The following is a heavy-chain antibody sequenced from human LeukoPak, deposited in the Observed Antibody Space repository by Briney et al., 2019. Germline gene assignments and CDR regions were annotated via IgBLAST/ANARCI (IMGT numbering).Heavy chain of an antibody. J-gene: IGHJ4*02. CDR1: GFTFSRYS. V-gene: IGHV3-48*04. Sequence: GGSLRLSCAGSGFTFSRYSMNWVRQAPGKGLEWVSYISSSSTIYYADSVKGRFTISRDNAKNSLYLQMSSLRAEDTAVYYCAREGGDYGDYWGQGTLVTVSS. CDR2: ISSSSTI. CDR3: AREGGDYGDY. D-gene: IGHD3-16*01.